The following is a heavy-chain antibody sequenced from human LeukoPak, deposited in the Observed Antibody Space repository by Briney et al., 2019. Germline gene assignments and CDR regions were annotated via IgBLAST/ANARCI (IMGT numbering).Heavy chain of an antibody. D-gene: IGHD3-9*01. Sequence: GGSLRLSCVASGFTLSTYNMNWVRQAPGEGLEWVSFIGASGNFIRYADSVKGRFTISRDNVQNSLFLQLNSLRVEDTAVYYCARDKGLAIRTYDIWGQGTMVTVSS. J-gene: IGHJ3*02. V-gene: IGHV3-21*06. CDR2: IGASGNFI. CDR1: GFTLSTYN. CDR3: ARDKGLAIRTYDI.